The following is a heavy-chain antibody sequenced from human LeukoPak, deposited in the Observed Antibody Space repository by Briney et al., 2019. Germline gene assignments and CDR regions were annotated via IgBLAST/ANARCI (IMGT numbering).Heavy chain of an antibody. CDR1: GFSISDHY. J-gene: IGHJ4*02. Sequence: GGSRRLSCAASGFSISDHYMSWIRQSPGKGLEWISYVTSSGSSTKYADSVKGRFTISRDNAKNSVALQMNSLRAEDTAVYYCARERRGSYYAFESWGQGTLVTVSS. CDR3: ARERRGSYYAFES. V-gene: IGHV3-11*01. CDR2: VTSSGSST. D-gene: IGHD3-10*01.